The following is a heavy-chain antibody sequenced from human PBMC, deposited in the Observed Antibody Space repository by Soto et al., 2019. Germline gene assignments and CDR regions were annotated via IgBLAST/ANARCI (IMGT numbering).Heavy chain of an antibody. CDR2: IQTSGST. V-gene: IGHV4-4*07. Sequence: PSETLSLTCTVSGGSINNYYWGWIRQSAGKGLEWIGRIQTSGSTNYNPSLKSRVTMSIDMSKNQFSLKLNSVTAADTAVYYCARELTSYGSVDWFDPWGQGTLVTVS. CDR1: GGSINNYY. J-gene: IGHJ5*02. CDR3: ARELTSYGSVDWFDP. D-gene: IGHD5-18*01.